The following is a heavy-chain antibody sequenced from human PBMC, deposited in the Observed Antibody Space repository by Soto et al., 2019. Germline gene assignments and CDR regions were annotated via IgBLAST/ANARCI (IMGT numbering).Heavy chain of an antibody. CDR1: GGSISSYY. CDR3: ARDSGGYYHDIDY. V-gene: IGHV4-59*01. Sequence: SETLSLTCTVSGGSISSYYWSWIRQPPGKGLEWIGYIYYSGSTNYNPSLESRVTISVDTSKNQFSLKLSSVTAADTAVYYCARDSGGYYHDIDYWGQGTLVTVSS. CDR2: IYYSGST. D-gene: IGHD3-22*01. J-gene: IGHJ4*02.